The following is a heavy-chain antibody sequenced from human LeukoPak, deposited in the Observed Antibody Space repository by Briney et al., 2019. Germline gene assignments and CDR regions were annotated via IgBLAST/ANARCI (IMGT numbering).Heavy chain of an antibody. D-gene: IGHD6-13*01. CDR3: ARDRGSSSWYPGHWFDP. V-gene: IGHV4-30-4*07. CDR2: IYYSGST. J-gene: IGHJ5*02. Sequence: PSQTLSLTCAVSGGSISSGGYSWSWIRQPPGKGLEWIGYIYYSGSTYYNPSLKSRVTISVDTSKNQFSLKLSSVTAADTAVYYCARDRGSSSWYPGHWFDPWGQGTLVTVSS. CDR1: GGSISSGGYS.